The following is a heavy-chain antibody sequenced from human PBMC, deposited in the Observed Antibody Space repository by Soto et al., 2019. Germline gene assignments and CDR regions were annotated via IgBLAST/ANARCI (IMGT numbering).Heavy chain of an antibody. D-gene: IGHD1-26*01. CDR1: GFTFSSYA. Sequence: GGSLRLSCAASGFTFSSYAMSWVRQAPGKGLEWVSAISGSGGSTYYADSVKGRFTISRDNSKNTLYLQMNSLRAEDTAVYYCAKDLEVATPSKGKYFQHWGQGTLVTVSS. V-gene: IGHV3-23*01. J-gene: IGHJ1*01. CDR3: AKDLEVATPSKGKYFQH. CDR2: ISGSGGST.